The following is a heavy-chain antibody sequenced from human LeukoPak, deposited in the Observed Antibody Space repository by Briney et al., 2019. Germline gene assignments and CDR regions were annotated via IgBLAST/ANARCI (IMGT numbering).Heavy chain of an antibody. D-gene: IGHD3-22*01. Sequence: ASLKVSCKASGYTFTGYYSHWVRQAPGQGLEWMGWINPKRGDTDYAQRFQGRITMARDTSMSTAFMELYSLTSDDTAVYYCVRDIAGSEYDNSGVYWGPGTLVIVS. V-gene: IGHV1-2*02. CDR2: INPKRGDT. CDR1: GYTFTGYY. J-gene: IGHJ4*02. CDR3: VRDIAGSEYDNSGVY.